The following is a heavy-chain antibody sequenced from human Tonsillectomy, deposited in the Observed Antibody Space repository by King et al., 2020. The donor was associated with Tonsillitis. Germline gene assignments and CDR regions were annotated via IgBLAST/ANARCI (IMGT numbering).Heavy chain of an antibody. CDR1: GGSISSGRYY. J-gene: IGHJ3*02. D-gene: IGHD4-17*01. CDR3: ARGMTTHAFDI. V-gene: IGHV4-61*02. Sequence: QLQESGPGLVKPSQTLSLTCTVSGGSISSGRYYWSWIRQPAGKGLEWIGRIYTSGSTNYNPSLKSRVTMSVDTSKNQFSLKLSPVTAADTAVYYCARGMTTHAFDIWGQGTMVTVSS. CDR2: IYTSGST.